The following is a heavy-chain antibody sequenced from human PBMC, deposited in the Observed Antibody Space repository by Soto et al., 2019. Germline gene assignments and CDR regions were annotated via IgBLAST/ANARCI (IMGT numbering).Heavy chain of an antibody. CDR2: IGIGSSTK. J-gene: IGHJ3*01. Sequence: EVDLVESGGGLVQSGGSLRLSCAASGFTFRNYGMNWVRQAPGKGLEWVSYIGIGSSTKYYADSVKGRFTISRDNAKNSVYMXMNSLRAEDTAVYYCARDQLYYNDISGRPLNAFDVWGQGTMVTVSS. V-gene: IGHV3-48*01. D-gene: IGHD3-22*01. CDR1: GFTFRNYG. CDR3: ARDQLYYNDISGRPLNAFDV.